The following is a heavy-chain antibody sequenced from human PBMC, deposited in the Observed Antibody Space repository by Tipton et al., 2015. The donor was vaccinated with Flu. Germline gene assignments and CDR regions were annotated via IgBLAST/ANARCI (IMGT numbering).Heavy chain of an antibody. CDR1: GFTFDDYA. CDR3: AKTKVGAFDI. CDR2: ISWNSGSI. J-gene: IGHJ3*02. V-gene: IGHV3-9*01. Sequence: SLRLSCAASGFTFDDYAMHWVRQAPGKGLEWVSGISWNSGSIGYADSVKGRFTISRDNAKNSLYLQMNSLRAEDTALYYCAKTKVGAFDIWGQGTMVTVSS.